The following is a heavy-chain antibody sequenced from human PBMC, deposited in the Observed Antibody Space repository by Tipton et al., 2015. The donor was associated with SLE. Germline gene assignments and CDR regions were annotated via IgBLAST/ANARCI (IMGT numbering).Heavy chain of an antibody. CDR3: ARERTGTRRFYFMDV. D-gene: IGHD1/OR15-1a*01. J-gene: IGHJ6*04. V-gene: IGHV4-34*01. Sequence: TLSLTCAVYDGSFSTYYWSWIRQSPGRGLEWIGDGNHRGSTDYNPSLRSRVTISVDTSKSQFSLNLKSVTAADTGIYYCARERTGTRRFYFMDVCGNGTTVTVSS. CDR1: DGSFSTYY. CDR2: GNHRGST.